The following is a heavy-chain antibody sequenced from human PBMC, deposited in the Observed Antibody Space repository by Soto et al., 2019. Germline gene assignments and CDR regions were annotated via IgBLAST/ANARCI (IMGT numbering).Heavy chain of an antibody. CDR1: GFTFSSYG. CDR2: IWYDGSNK. V-gene: IGHV3-33*01. J-gene: IGHJ6*02. D-gene: IGHD2-2*01. CDR3: ARERDCSSTSCYRGVYYYYYGMDV. Sequence: SLRLSCAASGFTFSSYGMHWVRQAPGKGLEWVAVIWYDGSNKYYADSVKGRFTISRDNSKNTLYLQMNSLRAEDTAVYYCARERDCSSTSCYRGVYYYYYGMDVWGQGTTVTVSS.